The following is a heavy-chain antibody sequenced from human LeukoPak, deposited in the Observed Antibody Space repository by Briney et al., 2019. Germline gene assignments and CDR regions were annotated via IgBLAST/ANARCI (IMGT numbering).Heavy chain of an antibody. V-gene: IGHV4-59*01. CDR3: ARFRLRGGSLGFDY. CDR2: IYFSGST. J-gene: IGHJ4*02. Sequence: PSETQSLTCTVSGGSISSYYWSWIRQPPGKGLEWMGYIYFSGSTTYNPSLKSRVTISVDTSKNQFSLKLSSVTAADTAVYFCARFRLRGGSLGFDYWGQGTLVTVSS. D-gene: IGHD1-26*01. CDR1: GGSISSYY.